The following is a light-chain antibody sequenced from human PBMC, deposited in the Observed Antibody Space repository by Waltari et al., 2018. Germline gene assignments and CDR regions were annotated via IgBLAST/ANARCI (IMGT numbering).Light chain of an antibody. Sequence: EIVLTQSPATLSLSPGERATLSCRASQSVSSYLAWYQQKPGQAPRRLILDASNRATGIPARFSGSGSGTDFTLTISSLEPEDFAVYYCQQRSNWPPMYTFGQGTKLEIK. CDR2: DAS. J-gene: IGKJ2*01. V-gene: IGKV3-11*01. CDR1: QSVSSY. CDR3: QQRSNWPPMYT.